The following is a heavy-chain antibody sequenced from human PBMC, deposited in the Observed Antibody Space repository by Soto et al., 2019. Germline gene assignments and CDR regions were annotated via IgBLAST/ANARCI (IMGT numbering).Heavy chain of an antibody. Sequence: SETLSLTCTVSGGSISSSSYYWGWIRQPPGKGLEWIGSIYYSGSTYYNPSLKSRVTISVDTSKNQFSLKLSSVTAADTAVYYCARRPPYTGTTYYYGMDVWGQGTTVTVSS. CDR2: IYYSGST. CDR1: GGSISSSSYY. CDR3: ARRPPYTGTTYYYGMDV. V-gene: IGHV4-39*01. J-gene: IGHJ6*02. D-gene: IGHD1-7*01.